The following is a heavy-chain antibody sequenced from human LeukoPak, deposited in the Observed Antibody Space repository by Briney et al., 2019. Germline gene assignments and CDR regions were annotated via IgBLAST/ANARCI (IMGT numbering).Heavy chain of an antibody. D-gene: IGHD3-22*01. V-gene: IGHV3-23*01. Sequence: PGGSLRLSCAASGFTFSSYGMSWVRQAPGKGLEWVSAISGSGGSTYYADSVKGRFTISRDNSKNTLYLQMNSLRAEDTAVYYCAKVALLPYYYDSSGYSRSPLDYWGQGTLVTVSS. CDR2: ISGSGGST. CDR3: AKVALLPYYYDSSGYSRSPLDY. CDR1: GFTFSSYG. J-gene: IGHJ4*02.